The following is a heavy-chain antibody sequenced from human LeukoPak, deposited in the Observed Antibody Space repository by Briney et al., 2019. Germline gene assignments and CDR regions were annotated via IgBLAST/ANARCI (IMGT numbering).Heavy chain of an antibody. CDR3: ARETSATIFGVVTNWFDP. V-gene: IGHV3-48*04. J-gene: IGHJ5*02. D-gene: IGHD3-3*01. Sequence: GGSLRLSCAASGFTFSSYSMNWVRQAPGKGLEWVSYISSSSSTIYYADSVKGRFTISRDNAKNSLYLQMNSLRAEDTAVYYCARETSATIFGVVTNWFDPWGQGTLVTVSS. CDR2: ISSSSSTI. CDR1: GFTFSSYS.